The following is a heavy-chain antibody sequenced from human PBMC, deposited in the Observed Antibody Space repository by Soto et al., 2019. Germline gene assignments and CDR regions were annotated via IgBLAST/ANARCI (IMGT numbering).Heavy chain of an antibody. V-gene: IGHV4-31*03. J-gene: IGHJ4*02. CDR2: IYYSGST. CDR3: XXXXXXXXXXXFDY. Sequence: QVQLQESGPGLVKPSQTLSLTCTVSGGSISSGGYYWSWIRQHPGKGLEWIGYIYYSGSTYYNPSLKSRVTISVDTSKNQFSLKLSSVTAADTAXXXXXXXXXXXXXXXFDYWGQGTLVTVSS. CDR1: GGSISSGGYY.